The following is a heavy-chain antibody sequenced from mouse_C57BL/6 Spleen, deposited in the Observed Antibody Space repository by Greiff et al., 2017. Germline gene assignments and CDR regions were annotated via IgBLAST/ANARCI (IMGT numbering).Heavy chain of an antibody. CDR1: GYAFTHYL. CDR2: INPGRGGT. CDR3: ARHFDYYAMDY. J-gene: IGHJ4*01. V-gene: IGHV1-54*01. Sequence: QVQLQQSGAELVRPGTSVKVSCKASGYAFTHYLIEWVKQRPGQGLEWIGVINPGRGGTNYNEKFKGKATLTADKSSSTAYMQLSSRTSEDSAVYFCARHFDYYAMDYWGQGTSVTVSS.